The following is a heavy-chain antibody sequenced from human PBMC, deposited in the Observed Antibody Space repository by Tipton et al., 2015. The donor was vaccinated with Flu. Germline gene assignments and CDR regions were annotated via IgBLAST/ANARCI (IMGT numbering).Heavy chain of an antibody. D-gene: IGHD5-24*01. J-gene: IGHJ4*02. CDR2: IYYSGST. V-gene: IGHV4-61*01. CDR3: ARVPFGDGYDYYFDF. CDR1: GDSVSSGRYY. Sequence: LRLSCTVSGDSVSSGRYYWSWLRQTPGKGLEWIGYIYYSGSTTYSPSLRTRVNISIDTSKKQFSLEVSSVITADTAMYYCARVPFGDGYDYYFDFWGQGILVTVSS.